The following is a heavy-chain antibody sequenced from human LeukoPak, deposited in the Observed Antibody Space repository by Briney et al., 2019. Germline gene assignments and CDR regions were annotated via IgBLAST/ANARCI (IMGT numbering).Heavy chain of an antibody. CDR1: GFTFSSYS. V-gene: IGHV3-21*01. D-gene: IGHD3-16*01. CDR3: ASSLGSDAFDI. J-gene: IGHJ3*02. Sequence: GGSLRLSCAASGFTFSSYSMNWVRQAPGKGLEWVSSISGSSSYIYYADSVKGRFTISRDNAKNSLYLQMNSLRAEDTAVYYCASSLGSDAFDIWGQGTMVTVSS. CDR2: ISGSSSYI.